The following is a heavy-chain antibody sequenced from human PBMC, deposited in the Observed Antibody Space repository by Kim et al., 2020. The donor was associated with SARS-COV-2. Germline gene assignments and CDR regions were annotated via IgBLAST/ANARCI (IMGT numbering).Heavy chain of an antibody. CDR3: ARARVRGVEYNWFDP. Sequence: DSVKGRLTISRDNSKNTLYLQMNSLRAEDTAVYYCARARVRGVEYNWFDPWGQGTLVTVSS. V-gene: IGHV3-30*01. D-gene: IGHD3-10*01. J-gene: IGHJ5*02.